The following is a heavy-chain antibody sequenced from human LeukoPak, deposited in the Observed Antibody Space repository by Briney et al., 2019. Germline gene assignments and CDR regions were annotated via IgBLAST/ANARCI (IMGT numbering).Heavy chain of an antibody. D-gene: IGHD3-22*01. J-gene: IGHJ4*02. CDR3: ARVVAYDSTGYYLYYFDY. CDR2: IHYSGDT. V-gene: IGHV4-31*03. CDR1: GGSISSVGYY. Sequence: SQTLSFTSTVSGGSISSVGYYWSSLRQHPGKSLEWIGYIHYSGDTYYRPSLRSRLTISVDTSKNQFSLRLRSVTAADTAVYYCARVVAYDSTGYYLYYFDYWGQGTLVTVAA.